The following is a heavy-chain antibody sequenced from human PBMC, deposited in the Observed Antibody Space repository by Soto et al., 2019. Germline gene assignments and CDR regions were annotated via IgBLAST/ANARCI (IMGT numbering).Heavy chain of an antibody. Sequence: EVKLVESGGGLVQPGGYLRLSCATSGFTFRNYWMTWVGQAPGRGLEWGANISEDGSDKGYVDSGKGRFTIYRDNTGNSLILQMNTLRAEDTAVYYCARVIPKGACYLDSWGQGTLVTVSS. V-gene: IGHV3-7*01. J-gene: IGHJ4*02. D-gene: IGHD1-26*01. CDR1: GFTFRNYW. CDR3: ARVIPKGACYLDS. CDR2: ISEDGSDK.